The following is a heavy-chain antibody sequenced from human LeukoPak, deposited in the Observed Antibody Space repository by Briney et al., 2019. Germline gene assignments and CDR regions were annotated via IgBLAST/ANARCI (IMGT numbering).Heavy chain of an antibody. V-gene: IGHV3-23*01. J-gene: IGHJ4*02. CDR2: ISDSGGST. CDR1: GFTFFNYA. Sequence: GGSLRLSCAASGFTFFNYAMSWVRQAPGKGLEWVSSISDSGGSTYYADSVKGRFTISRDNSKNTLYLQVNSLRAENTAVYYCAKPLESGNYYRPRFDYWGQGTLVTVSS. D-gene: IGHD1-26*01. CDR3: AKPLESGNYYRPRFDY.